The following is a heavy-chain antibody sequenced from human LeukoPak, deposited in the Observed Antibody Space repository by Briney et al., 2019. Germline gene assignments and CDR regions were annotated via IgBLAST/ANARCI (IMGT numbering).Heavy chain of an antibody. D-gene: IGHD3-3*02. Sequence: GGSLRLSCAASGFTFDGYTMHWVRQTPGKGLEWVSGINWDGGSIGYVASVQGRFTISRDNAKNSLYLLMNSLRPEDTAFYYCVRDKAPRERTFIFGSFDNWGQGTLVTVSS. CDR1: GFTFDGYT. V-gene: IGHV3-9*01. CDR2: INWDGGSI. J-gene: IGHJ4*02. CDR3: VRDKAPRERTFIFGSFDN.